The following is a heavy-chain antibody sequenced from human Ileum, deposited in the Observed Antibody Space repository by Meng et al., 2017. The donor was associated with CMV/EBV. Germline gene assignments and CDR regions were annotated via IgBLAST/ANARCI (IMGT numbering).Heavy chain of an antibody. CDR1: GFTFSSYW. CDR3: VRGASGYGNFDS. J-gene: IGHJ4*02. CDR2: IYTDSSSS. D-gene: IGHD5-12*01. V-gene: IGHV3-74*01. Sequence: SCAASGFTFSSYWMHWVRQGPGKGLEWVSRIYTDSSSSSYADSLKGRFTISRDNAKNTLYLQMDSLRTEDTAVYYCVRGASGYGNFDSWGQGTLVTVSS.